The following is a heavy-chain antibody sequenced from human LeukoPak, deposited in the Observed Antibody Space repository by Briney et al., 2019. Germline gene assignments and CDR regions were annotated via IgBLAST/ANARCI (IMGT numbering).Heavy chain of an antibody. Sequence: SETLSLTCAVYGESSFSSYYWSWIRQTPGGALEWIGEINHSGYTNYNPSLKSRVTLSIDTSKNQISLRLNSVTAADTAVYYCSRQVVGNDYWGQGTLVTVSS. D-gene: IGHD3-22*01. CDR3: SRQVVGNDY. CDR2: INHSGYT. CDR1: GESSFSSYY. J-gene: IGHJ4*02. V-gene: IGHV4-34*01.